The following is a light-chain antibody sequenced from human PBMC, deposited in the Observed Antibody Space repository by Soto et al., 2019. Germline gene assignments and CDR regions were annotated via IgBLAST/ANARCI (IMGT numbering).Light chain of an antibody. CDR2: GIS. CDR1: QSISNS. V-gene: IGKV1-39*01. J-gene: IGKJ5*01. Sequence: DIQLTHSPSSLSASVEERVTISFRASQSISNSLNWYQQKPGKAPKLLIYGISTLQKGVPSRFSGSGSGTDFILTINSLQPEDFATYYCQQSYRIPRTFGQGTRLEI. CDR3: QQSYRIPRT.